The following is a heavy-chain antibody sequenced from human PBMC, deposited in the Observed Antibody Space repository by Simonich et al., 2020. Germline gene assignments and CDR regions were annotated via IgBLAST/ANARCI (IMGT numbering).Heavy chain of an antibody. CDR2: INPKRGGT. CDR1: GYTFTGSY. CDR3: ARNGLVGILKAFDI. V-gene: IGHV1-2*02. J-gene: IGHJ3*02. Sequence: QVQLVQSGAEVKKPGASVTVSCKASGYTFTGSYLHWVRQAPGQGLEWMEWINPKRGGTNSAQKFQGRVTMTRDTSISTAYMELSRLRSDDTAVYYCARNGLVGILKAFDIWGQGTMVTVSS. D-gene: IGHD2-21*01.